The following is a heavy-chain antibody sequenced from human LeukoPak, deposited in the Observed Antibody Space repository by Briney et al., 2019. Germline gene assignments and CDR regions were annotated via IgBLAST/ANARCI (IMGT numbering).Heavy chain of an antibody. Sequence: NASETLSLTYTVSGGSISSGSNYWTCIRQPAEKGLEWIGHIYTSGSTNYNPSLKSRVTISVDTSKNQLSLRLSSVTAADTAVYYCARVTEWNDFDYWGQGTLVTVSS. CDR2: IYTSGST. CDR1: GGSISSGSNY. V-gene: IGHV4-61*09. J-gene: IGHJ4*02. D-gene: IGHD1-1*01. CDR3: ARVTEWNDFDY.